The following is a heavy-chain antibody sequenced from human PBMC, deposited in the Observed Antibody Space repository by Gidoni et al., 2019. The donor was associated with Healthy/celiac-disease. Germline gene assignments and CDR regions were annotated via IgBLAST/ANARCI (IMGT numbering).Heavy chain of an antibody. D-gene: IGHD3-3*01. CDR1: GYTFPAYY. CDR2: INPNSGGT. Sequence: QVQLVQSGAEVKKPGASVKVSCTAPGYTFPAYYMHWVRQGPGQGLEWMGWINPNSGGTNYAQKFQGRVTMTRDTSISTAYMELSRLRSDDTAVYYCARLPTDDFWSGYNYYFDYWGQGTLVTVSS. V-gene: IGHV1-2*02. J-gene: IGHJ4*02. CDR3: ARLPTDDFWSGYNYYFDY.